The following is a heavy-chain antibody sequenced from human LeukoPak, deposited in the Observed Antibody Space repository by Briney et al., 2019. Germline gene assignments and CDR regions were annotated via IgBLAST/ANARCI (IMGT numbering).Heavy chain of an antibody. D-gene: IGHD6-19*01. CDR3: AKGSSGWFSAFDI. CDR1: GFTLSTYG. CDR2: ITGSGGST. J-gene: IGHJ3*02. V-gene: IGHV3-23*01. Sequence: PGGSLRLSCAASGFTLSTYGMSWVRQAPGKGLEWVSAITGSGGSTYYADSVKGRFTISRDNSKNTLYLQMNGLRGEDTAVYHCAKGSSGWFSAFDIWGQGTMVTVSS.